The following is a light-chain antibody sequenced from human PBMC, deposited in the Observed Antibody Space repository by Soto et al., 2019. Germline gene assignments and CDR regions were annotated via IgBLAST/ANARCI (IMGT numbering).Light chain of an antibody. Sequence: EIVLTQSPATLSLSPGERATLSCRASQSLSNFLAWYQQKPGQAPRLLIYDASNRATGIPARFSGSGSGTAFTLAISSLEPEDFAVYYCQQRYNWPLTFGGATKVEI. CDR1: QSLSNF. V-gene: IGKV3-11*01. CDR3: QQRYNWPLT. CDR2: DAS. J-gene: IGKJ4*01.